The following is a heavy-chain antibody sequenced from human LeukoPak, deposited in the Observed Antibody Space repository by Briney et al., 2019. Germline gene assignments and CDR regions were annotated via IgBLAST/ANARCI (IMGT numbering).Heavy chain of an antibody. CDR3: ARQSRDGSKTRGYYFDY. Sequence: GESLKISFQVSGYIFTHYWIGWVRPMPGNGLESMGIIYPADSDTTYSPSFQGQVTISADKSISPVYLQWSSLKASDTAMYYCARQSRDGSKTRGYYFDYWGQGTLVTVSS. D-gene: IGHD3-10*01. J-gene: IGHJ4*02. V-gene: IGHV5-51*01. CDR1: GYIFTHYW. CDR2: IYPADSDT.